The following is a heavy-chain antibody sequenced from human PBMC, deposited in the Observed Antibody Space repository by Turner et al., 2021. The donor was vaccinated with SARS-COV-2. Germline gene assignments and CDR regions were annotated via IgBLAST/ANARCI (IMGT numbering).Heavy chain of an antibody. CDR1: GFTFSSYA. Sequence: ELQLLESGGGLVQPGGSLRLSCAASGFTFSSYAVSWVRQAPGKGLEWVSAFSAGGGSTYYADSVKGRFTISRDNSKNTLYLQMNSLRAEDTAVYYCAKVPPSGDYFDYWGQGTLVTVSS. CDR3: AKVPPSGDYFDY. D-gene: IGHD6-25*01. CDR2: FSAGGGST. V-gene: IGHV3-23*01. J-gene: IGHJ4*02.